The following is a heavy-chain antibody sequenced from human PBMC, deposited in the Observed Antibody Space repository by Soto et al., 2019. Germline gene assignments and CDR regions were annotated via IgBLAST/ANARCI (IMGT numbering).Heavy chain of an antibody. Sequence: RXLTCAVSWGSIDIGAVSLSWIRQPPGKGLEWIGYVTHSGTAYSIPSLNGRLTLSVDSSQTQFSLKLTSVTAADSAFYYCARIHWAQSSLDYWGRGILVTVSS. CDR2: VTHSGTA. CDR1: WGSIDIGAVS. CDR3: ARIHWAQSSLDY. D-gene: IGHD6-19*01. V-gene: IGHV4-30-2*01. J-gene: IGHJ4*02.